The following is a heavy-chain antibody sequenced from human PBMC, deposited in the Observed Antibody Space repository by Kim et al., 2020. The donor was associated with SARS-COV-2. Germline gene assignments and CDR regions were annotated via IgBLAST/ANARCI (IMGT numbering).Heavy chain of an antibody. J-gene: IGHJ5*02. CDR1: GGSISSSSYY. CDR3: ARHAYYYGSGTSHSVWWFDP. Sequence: SETLSLTCTVSGGSISSSSYYWGWIRQPPGKGLEWIGSIYYSGSTYYNPSLKSRVTISVDTSKNQFSLKLSSVTAADTAVYYCARHAYYYGSGTSHSVWWFDPWGQGTLVTVSS. D-gene: IGHD3-10*01. CDR2: IYYSGST. V-gene: IGHV4-39*01.